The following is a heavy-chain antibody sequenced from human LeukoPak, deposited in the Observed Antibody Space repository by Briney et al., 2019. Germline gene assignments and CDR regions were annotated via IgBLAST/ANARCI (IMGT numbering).Heavy chain of an antibody. CDR3: ARDLSWELFDY. D-gene: IGHD3-10*01. V-gene: IGHV4-39*07. J-gene: IGHJ4*02. Sequence: PSETLSLTCTVSGGSISSSSYYWGWIRQPPGKGLEWIGSIYYSGSTYYNPSLKSRVTISVDTSKNQFSLKLSSVTAADTAVYYCARDLSWELFDYWGQGTLVTVSS. CDR1: GGSISSSSYY. CDR2: IYYSGST.